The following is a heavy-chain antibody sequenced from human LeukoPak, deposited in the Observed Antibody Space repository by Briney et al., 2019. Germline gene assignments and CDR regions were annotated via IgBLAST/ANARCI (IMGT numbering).Heavy chain of an antibody. V-gene: IGHV3-30-3*01. J-gene: IGHJ4*02. Sequence: GGSLRLSCAASGFTFSSYAMHWVRRAPGKGLEWVAVINKYYADSVKGRFTISRDNSKNTLYLQMNSLRAEDTAVYYSRAVAGTENYFDYWGQGTLVTVSS. D-gene: IGHD6-19*01. CDR1: GFTFSSYA. CDR2: INK. CDR3: RAVAGTENYFDY.